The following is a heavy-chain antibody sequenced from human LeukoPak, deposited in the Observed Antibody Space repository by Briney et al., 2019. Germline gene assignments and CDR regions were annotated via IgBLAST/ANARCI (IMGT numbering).Heavy chain of an antibody. CDR3: ARVLRAMGGFEP. CDR2: IYSTGTF. V-gene: IGHV4-4*07. Sequence: SETLSLTCTVSGGSLSLYYWTWIRQSAGKGLEWIGRIYSTGTFNYSPSLKSRVSMSVDTSKNQFSLKLSSVTAADTAIYFCARVLRAMGGFEPSGERSL. D-gene: IGHD5-18*01. J-gene: IGHJ5*02. CDR1: GGSLSLYY.